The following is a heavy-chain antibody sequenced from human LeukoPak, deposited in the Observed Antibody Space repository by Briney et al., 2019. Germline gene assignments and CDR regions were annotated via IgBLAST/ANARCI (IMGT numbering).Heavy chain of an antibody. D-gene: IGHD6-19*01. J-gene: IGHJ4*02. CDR3: ARRSGWLDY. CDR2: INHSGST. V-gene: IGHV4-34*01. Sequence: SETLSLTCAVYGGSFSGYYWSWIRQPPGKGLEWIGEINHSGSTNYNPSLKSRVTISVDTSKNQFSLKLSSVTAAETAVYYCARRSGWLDYWGQGTLVTVSS. CDR1: GGSFSGYY.